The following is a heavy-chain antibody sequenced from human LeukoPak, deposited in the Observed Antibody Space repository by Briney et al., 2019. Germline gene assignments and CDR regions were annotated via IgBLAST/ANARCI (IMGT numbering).Heavy chain of an antibody. Sequence: KPGGSLRLSCAASGFTFSSYWMHWVRQAPGKGLLWVSRSNGDGSSTAYADSVKGRFTISRDNAKNTLYLQMNSLRAEDAALYYCARAGYCSGGNCYSSYYDYWGQGTLVTVSS. D-gene: IGHD2-15*01. CDR2: SNGDGSST. J-gene: IGHJ4*02. CDR3: ARAGYCSGGNCYSSYYDY. CDR1: GFTFSSYW. V-gene: IGHV3-74*01.